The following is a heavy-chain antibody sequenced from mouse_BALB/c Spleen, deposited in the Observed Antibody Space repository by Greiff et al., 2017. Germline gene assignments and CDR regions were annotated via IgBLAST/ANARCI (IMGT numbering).Heavy chain of an antibody. Sequence: VQGVESGPGLVAPSQSLSITCTVSGFSLTGYGVNWVRQPPGKGLEWLGMIWGDGSTDYNSALKSRLSISKDNSKSQVFLKMNSLQTDDTARYYCARAGNYPSYWYFDVWGAGTTVTVSS. CDR2: IWGDGST. V-gene: IGHV2-6-7*01. CDR1: GFSLTGYG. D-gene: IGHD2-1*01. CDR3: ARAGNYPSYWYFDV. J-gene: IGHJ1*01.